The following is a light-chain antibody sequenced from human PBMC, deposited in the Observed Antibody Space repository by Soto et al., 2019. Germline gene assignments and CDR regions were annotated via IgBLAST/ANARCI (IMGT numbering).Light chain of an antibody. Sequence: EIVLTQSPGTLSLSPGERATLSCRASQSVNSNYLAWYQQKPGQAPRLLIYGASSRATGIPDRFSGSGSGTDFTLSISRLEAEDSAVYYCQQDGSPPPITFGQGTRLEIK. V-gene: IGKV3-20*01. CDR2: GAS. J-gene: IGKJ5*01. CDR1: QSVNSNY. CDR3: QQDGSPPPIT.